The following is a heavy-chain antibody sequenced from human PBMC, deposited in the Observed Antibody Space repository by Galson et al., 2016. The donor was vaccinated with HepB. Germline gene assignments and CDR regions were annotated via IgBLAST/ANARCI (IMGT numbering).Heavy chain of an antibody. CDR3: ARLAFGASGGDYFDF. CDR1: GFPFTNNW. V-gene: IGHV5-10-1*01. D-gene: IGHD3-10*01. J-gene: IGHJ4*02. CDR2: IGPSDSYT. Sequence: QSGAEVKKPGESLRISCRGSGFPFTNNWITWVRQISGKGLEWMGRIGPSDSYTKYSPSFQGHVTISVDKSISTAYLQWNSLKASDTAMYYRARLAFGASGGDYFDFWGQGTLVTVSS.